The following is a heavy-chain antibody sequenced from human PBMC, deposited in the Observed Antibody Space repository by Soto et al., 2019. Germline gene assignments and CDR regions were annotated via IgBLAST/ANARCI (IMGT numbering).Heavy chain of an antibody. Sequence: GGSLILSCASSGFTFSNNWIHWVRQAPGKGLVWVSGIKSDGSSTTYADSVKGRFTISRDNAKNTLYLQMNSLRAEDTAVYYCASAAPFNYGGNSGFDFWGQGTLVTVSS. CDR3: ASAAPFNYGGNSGFDF. V-gene: IGHV3-74*03. CDR2: IKSDGSST. CDR1: GFTFSNNW. D-gene: IGHD4-17*01. J-gene: IGHJ4*02.